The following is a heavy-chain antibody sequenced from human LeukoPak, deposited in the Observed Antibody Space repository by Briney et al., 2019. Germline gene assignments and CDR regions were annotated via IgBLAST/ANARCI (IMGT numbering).Heavy chain of an antibody. CDR3: ASHVYYDSGGYPFDY. D-gene: IGHD3-22*01. V-gene: IGHV4-39*01. Sequence: SETLSLTCTVSGGSISSSSYYWGWIRQPPGKGLEWIGSIYYSGSTYYNPSLKSRVTISVDTSKNQFSLKLSSVTAADTAVYYCASHVYYDSGGYPFDYWGQGTLVTVSS. CDR2: IYYSGST. J-gene: IGHJ4*02. CDR1: GGSISSSSYY.